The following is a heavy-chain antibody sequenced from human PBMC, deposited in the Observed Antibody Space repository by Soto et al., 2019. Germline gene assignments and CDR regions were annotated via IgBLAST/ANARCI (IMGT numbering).Heavy chain of an antibody. J-gene: IGHJ4*02. CDR1: GFIFSSYA. V-gene: IGHV3-23*01. CDR2: ISGSGTTA. D-gene: IGHD5-18*01. Sequence: GGSLRLSCGASGFIFSSYAMSWVRQAPGKGLEWVSAISGSGTTAYYADSVKGRFTFSRDNSKNTLYLQMNSLRAEDTAVYYCAKEKVANTYGYHFCDYWGKGTLVTVSS. CDR3: AKEKVANTYGYHFCDY.